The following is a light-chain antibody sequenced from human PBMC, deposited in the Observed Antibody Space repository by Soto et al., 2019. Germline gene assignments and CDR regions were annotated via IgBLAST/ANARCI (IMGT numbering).Light chain of an antibody. CDR1: SNDIGAYNY. V-gene: IGLV2-8*01. J-gene: IGLJ1*01. Sequence: QSVLTQPPSASGSPGQSVTISCTGTSNDIGAYNYVSWYQHHPGKVPNLLIYEVFRRPSGVPDRFSASKSGNTASLTVSGLQPEDEADYYCRSYVGRETGVFGSGTKVTVL. CDR2: EVF. CDR3: RSYVGRETGV.